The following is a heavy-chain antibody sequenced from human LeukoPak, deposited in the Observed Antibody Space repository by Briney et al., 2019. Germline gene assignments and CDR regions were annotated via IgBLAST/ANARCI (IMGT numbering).Heavy chain of an antibody. CDR2: IYWDEDK. Sequence: SGPTLVNPTQTLTLTCTFSGFSFSTSGVGVGWIRRPPGKALEWLAVIYWDEDKRYRPSLKSRLTITKDTSKNQVVLTMTNMDPVDTATYYCARSPYYDILTGSRGTFDYWGRGILVTVSS. CDR1: GFSFSTSGVG. J-gene: IGHJ4*02. V-gene: IGHV2-5*02. D-gene: IGHD3-9*01. CDR3: ARSPYYDILTGSRGTFDY.